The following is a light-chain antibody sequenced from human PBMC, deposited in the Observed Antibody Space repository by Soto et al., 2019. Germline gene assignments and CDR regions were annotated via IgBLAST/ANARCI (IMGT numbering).Light chain of an antibody. V-gene: IGKV1-39*01. CDR3: QQTFTTPCS. Sequence: DIQMTQSPSSLSASVGDSVTITCRASQSIIRYLNWYQQKPGKAPKLLIYGTSSLQSVVPSRFSGSGSGTDFTLTISTLQPEDFTTHYCQQTFTTPCSFGPGTKLETK. CDR1: QSIIRY. J-gene: IGKJ2*04. CDR2: GTS.